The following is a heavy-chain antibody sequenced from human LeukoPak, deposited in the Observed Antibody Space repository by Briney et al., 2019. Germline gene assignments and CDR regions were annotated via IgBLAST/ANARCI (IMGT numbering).Heavy chain of an antibody. Sequence: GGSLRLSCAASGFTVSSDYMTWVRQAPGKGLEWVSVIYSGGSTYYADSVKGRFTISRDNSKNTVYLQLNNLRVEDTAVYYCARYHTALNYWGQGTLVTASS. CDR3: ARYHTALNY. J-gene: IGHJ4*02. CDR2: IYSGGST. V-gene: IGHV3-53*01. CDR1: GFTVSSDY. D-gene: IGHD5-18*01.